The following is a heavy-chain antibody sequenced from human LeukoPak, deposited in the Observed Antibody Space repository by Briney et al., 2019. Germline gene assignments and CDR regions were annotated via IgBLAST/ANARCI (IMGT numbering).Heavy chain of an antibody. V-gene: IGHV1-69*04. CDR3: ARDPLRGYSGLSNYGMDV. CDR2: IIPILGIA. Sequence: ASVKVSCKASGGTFSSYAISWVRQAPGQGLEWMGRIIPILGIANYAQKFQGRVTITADKSTSTAYMELSSLRSEDTAVYYCARDPLRGYSGLSNYGMDVWGQGTTVTVSS. CDR1: GGTFSSYA. D-gene: IGHD5-12*01. J-gene: IGHJ6*02.